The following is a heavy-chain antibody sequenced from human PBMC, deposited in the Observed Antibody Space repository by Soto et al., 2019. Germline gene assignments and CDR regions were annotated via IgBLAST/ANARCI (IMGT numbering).Heavy chain of an antibody. J-gene: IGHJ3*01. CDR1: GFSFNNHA. D-gene: IGHD3-22*01. V-gene: IGHV3-23*01. CDR2: ISGSGSTT. CDR3: AKERLRLTMVVVGAFDF. Sequence: SLRLSCAASGFSFNNHAMPWVRQAPGKGLEWVSGISGSGSTTHYADSVKGRFTISRDNSKDTLYLQMNSLRADDTAVYFCAKERLRLTMVVVGAFDFWDLGTMVT.